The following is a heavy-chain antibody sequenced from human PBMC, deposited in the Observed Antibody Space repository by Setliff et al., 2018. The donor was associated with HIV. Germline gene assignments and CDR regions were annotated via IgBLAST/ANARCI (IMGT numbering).Heavy chain of an antibody. CDR3: AKGPEQVIRYYYYFMDV. CDR1: GFTFSSYS. D-gene: IGHD2-21*01. CDR2: ISSGSNTV. Sequence: PGGSLRLSCAASGFTFSSYSMNWVRQAPGKGLEWVSYISSGSNTVHYADSVLGRFTVSRDNAKNSLYLQMNSLKAEDTAVYYCAKGPEQVIRYYYYFMDVWGKGTTVTVSS. V-gene: IGHV3-48*01. J-gene: IGHJ6*03.